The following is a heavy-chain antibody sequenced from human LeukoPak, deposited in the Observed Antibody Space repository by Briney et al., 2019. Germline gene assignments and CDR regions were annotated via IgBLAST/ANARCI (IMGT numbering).Heavy chain of an antibody. CDR3: ARLKYYYDASGYRAEYFQH. Sequence: PSETLSLTCTVSGGSISSYYWSWIRQPPGKGLEWIGYIFYSGSTNYNPSLKSRVTISVYTSKNQFSLKLSSVTAADTAVYYCARLKYYYDASGYRAEYFQHWGQGTLVTVSS. CDR1: GGSISSYY. V-gene: IGHV4-59*01. D-gene: IGHD3-22*01. CDR2: IFYSGST. J-gene: IGHJ1*01.